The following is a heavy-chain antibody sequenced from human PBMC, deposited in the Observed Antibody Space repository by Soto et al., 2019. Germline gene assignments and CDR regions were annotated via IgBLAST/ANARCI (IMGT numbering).Heavy chain of an antibody. D-gene: IGHD5-12*01. Sequence: QVQLVQSGAEVKKPGSSVKVSCKASGGTFSSYAISWVRQAPGQGLEWMGGIIPIFGTANYAQKFKGRVTITADESTSTAYMELSILRSEDMAVYYCARLVEMATIEDYWGQGTLVTVSS. V-gene: IGHV1-69*12. CDR1: GGTFSSYA. CDR2: IIPIFGTA. CDR3: ARLVEMATIEDY. J-gene: IGHJ4*02.